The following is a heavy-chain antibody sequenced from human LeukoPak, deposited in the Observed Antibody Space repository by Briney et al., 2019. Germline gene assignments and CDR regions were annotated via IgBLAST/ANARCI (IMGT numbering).Heavy chain of an antibody. V-gene: IGHV3-33*01. J-gene: IGHJ5*02. CDR1: GFTFSSYG. D-gene: IGHD2/OR15-2a*01. CDR2: IWYDGSNK. Sequence: PGGSLRLSCAASGFTFSSYGMHWVRQAPGKGLEWVAVIWYDGSNKYYADSVKGRFTISRDNSKNTLYLQMNSLRAEDTAVYYCARDHSMEYGNWFDPWGQGTLVTVSS. CDR3: ARDHSMEYGNWFDP.